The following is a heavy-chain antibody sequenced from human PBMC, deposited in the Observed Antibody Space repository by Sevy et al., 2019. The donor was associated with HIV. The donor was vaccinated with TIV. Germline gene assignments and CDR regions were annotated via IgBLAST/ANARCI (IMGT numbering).Heavy chain of an antibody. CDR3: VRAIGAAGSY. Sequence: GGSLRLSCEASGFTFSSYRMSWVRQAPGKGLEWVANIKEDGSVKYYVDSVKGRFTISRDNAKNSVYLQMNSLRAEDTALYYCVRAIGAAGSYWGQGTLVTVSS. CDR2: IKEDGSVK. V-gene: IGHV3-7*01. CDR1: GFTFSSYR. D-gene: IGHD6-13*01. J-gene: IGHJ4*02.